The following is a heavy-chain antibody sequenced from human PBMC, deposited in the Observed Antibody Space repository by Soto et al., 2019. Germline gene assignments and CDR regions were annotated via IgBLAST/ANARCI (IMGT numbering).Heavy chain of an antibody. Sequence: TLSLTCTVSGGSISSGDYYWSWIRQPPGKGLEWIGYIYYSGSTYYNPSLKSRVTISVDTSKNQFSLKLSSVTAADTAVYYCARVGYGDYIFDYWGQGTLVTVSS. CDR1: GGSISSGDYY. J-gene: IGHJ4*02. CDR3: ARVGYGDYIFDY. CDR2: IYYSGST. V-gene: IGHV4-30-4*01. D-gene: IGHD4-17*01.